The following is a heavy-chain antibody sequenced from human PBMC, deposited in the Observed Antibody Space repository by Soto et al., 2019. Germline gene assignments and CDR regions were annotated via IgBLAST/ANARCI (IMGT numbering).Heavy chain of an antibody. D-gene: IGHD5-12*01. CDR3: ARHRDEKWLRLPFDY. Sequence: SETLSLTCNVSGGSISSSSYYWGWFRQPPGKGLQWIGSIYDSENTYSNPSLKSRVTISVDTSKNQFSLKLSSVTAADTAVYYCARHRDEKWLRLPFDYWGQGTLVTVSS. J-gene: IGHJ4*02. CDR1: GGSISSSSYY. CDR2: IYDSENT. V-gene: IGHV4-39*01.